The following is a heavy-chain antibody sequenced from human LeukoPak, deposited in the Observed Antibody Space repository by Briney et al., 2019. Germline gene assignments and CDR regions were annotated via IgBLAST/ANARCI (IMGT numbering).Heavy chain of an antibody. J-gene: IGHJ4*02. D-gene: IGHD3-22*01. V-gene: IGHV3-23*01. Sequence: GGSLRVSCAASGLTFSSYAMSWVRQAPGKGLEWVSRISSTSAYTSYADSVKGRFTISRDNSKSTLCLQMNSLRAEDTAVYYCAKIPDYYDTSGNAFWGQGTLVTVSS. CDR2: ISSTSAYT. CDR3: AKIPDYYDTSGNAF. CDR1: GLTFSSYA.